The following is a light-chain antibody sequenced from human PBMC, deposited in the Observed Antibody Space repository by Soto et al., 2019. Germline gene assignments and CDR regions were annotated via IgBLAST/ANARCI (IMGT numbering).Light chain of an antibody. Sequence: DVQMTQSPSTLSASVGDTVTITCRASQSIDTALAWYQQKPGKAPNLLIYRASNLESGVPSGFSGSGSGTEFTLAISSLQPDDFATYYCQQYGFFLAFGQGTKLEIK. CDR3: QQYGFFLA. J-gene: IGKJ2*01. V-gene: IGKV1-5*03. CDR1: QSIDTA. CDR2: RAS.